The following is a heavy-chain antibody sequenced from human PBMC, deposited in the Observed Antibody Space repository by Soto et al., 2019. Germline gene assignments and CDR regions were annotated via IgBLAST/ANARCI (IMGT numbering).Heavy chain of an antibody. CDR2: IGSNGEST. V-gene: IGHV3-23*01. CDR3: ARVPDLNYCSRTSCLYYFDY. Sequence: GGSLRLSCAASGFTFSGYGMSWVRQAPGKGLEWVSAIGSNGESTYYADSVKGRFTVSRDNSKNSLYLQMNSLRAEDTAVYYCARVPDLNYCSRTSCLYYFDYWGQGALVTVSS. CDR1: GFTFSGYG. J-gene: IGHJ4*02. D-gene: IGHD2-2*01.